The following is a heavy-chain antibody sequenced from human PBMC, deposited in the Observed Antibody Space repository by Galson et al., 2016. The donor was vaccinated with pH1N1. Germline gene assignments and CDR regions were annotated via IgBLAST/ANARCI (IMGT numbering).Heavy chain of an antibody. CDR1: GFTFTNYA. V-gene: IGHV3-23*01. Sequence: SLRLSCAASGFTFTNYAMNWVRQAPGKGLEWVSTISGTGDTTYYADSVKGRFTISRQNSKSALYLQMNSLRVEDTAVYYCARYGDYFDYWGQGTLVTVSS. CDR2: ISGTGDTT. D-gene: IGHD4-17*01. J-gene: IGHJ4*02. CDR3: ARYGDYFDY.